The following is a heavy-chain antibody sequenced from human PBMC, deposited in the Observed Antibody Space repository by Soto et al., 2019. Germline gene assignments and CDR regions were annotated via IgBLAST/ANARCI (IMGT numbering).Heavy chain of an antibody. Sequence: PGGSLRLSCAASGFTFSNAWMSCVRQAPGEVREWFGRIKSKTDGGTTDYAAPVKGRFTISREDSQNTLYLQMNSLKTEDTAVYHCPTVVPPEIPYFDCWGHGTMVTVSS. CDR1: GFTFSNAW. CDR2: IKSKTDGGTT. CDR3: PTVVPPEIPYFDC. J-gene: IGHJ4*01. D-gene: IGHD2-2*01. V-gene: IGHV3-15*01.